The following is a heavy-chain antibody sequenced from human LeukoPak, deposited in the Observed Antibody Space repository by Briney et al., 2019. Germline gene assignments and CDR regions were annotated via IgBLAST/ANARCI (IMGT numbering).Heavy chain of an antibody. D-gene: IGHD3-22*01. CDR2: INPNSGGT. CDR1: GYTFTGYY. J-gene: IGHJ3*02. V-gene: IGHV1-2*02. Sequence: GASVKVSCKASGYTFTGYYMHWVRQAPGQGLEWMGWINPNSGGTNYAQKFQGRVTMTRDTSISTAYMELSRLRSDDTAVYYCARGDYYDSSGYYYSDAFDIWGQGTMVTVSS. CDR3: ARGDYYDSSGYYYSDAFDI.